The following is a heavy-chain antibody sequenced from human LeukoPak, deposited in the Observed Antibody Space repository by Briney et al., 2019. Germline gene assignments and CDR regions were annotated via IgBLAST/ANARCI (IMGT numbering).Heavy chain of an antibody. D-gene: IGHD4-11*01. CDR3: ASRTNDYSNYASAFDI. Sequence: SQTLSLTCTVSGGSISSGDYYWSWIRQPPGKGLEWIGYIYYSGSTYYNPSLKSRVTISVDTSKNQFSLKLSSVTAADTAVYYCASRTNDYSNYASAFDIWGQGTMVTVSS. J-gene: IGHJ3*02. CDR2: IYYSGST. CDR1: GGSISSGDYY. V-gene: IGHV4-30-4*08.